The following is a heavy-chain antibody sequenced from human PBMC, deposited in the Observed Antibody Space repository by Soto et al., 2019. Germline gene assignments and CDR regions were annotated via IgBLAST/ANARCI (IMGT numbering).Heavy chain of an antibody. V-gene: IGHV1-18*01. CDR3: ARQKGSNKXDGMDV. CDR1: GYTFTTYS. J-gene: IGHJ6*02. D-gene: IGHD1-26*01. Sequence: ASVKVSCKASGYTFTTYSLSWVRQAPGQGLEWMGWISGNDGNTNYAQKLQGRVTMTTDTSASTAYMEVRSLRSDDTAVYFCARQKGSNKXDGMDVWXRG. CDR2: ISGNDGNT.